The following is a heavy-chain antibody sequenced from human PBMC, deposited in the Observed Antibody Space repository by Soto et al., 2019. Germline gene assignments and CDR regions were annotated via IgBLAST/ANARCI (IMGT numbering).Heavy chain of an antibody. Sequence: ASVKVSCKASGGTFSSYAISWVRQAPGQGLEWMGGIIPIFGTANYAQKFQGRVTITADESASTAYMELSSLRSEDTAVYYCARDWGYYDSSGYYPYGMDVWGQGTTVTVSS. J-gene: IGHJ6*02. CDR1: GGTFSSYA. D-gene: IGHD3-22*01. CDR3: ARDWGYYDSSGYYPYGMDV. V-gene: IGHV1-69*13. CDR2: IIPIFGTA.